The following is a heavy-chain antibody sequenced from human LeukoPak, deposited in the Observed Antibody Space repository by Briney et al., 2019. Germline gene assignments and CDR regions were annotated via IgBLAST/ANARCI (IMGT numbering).Heavy chain of an antibody. Sequence: TSETLSLTCAVYGGSFSGYYWSWIRRPPGKGLEWIGEINRSGSTNYNPSLKSRVIISVDTSKNQFSLKLSSVTAADTAVYYCARAPYGGNSYYFDYWGQGTLVTVSS. CDR3: ARAPYGGNSYYFDY. J-gene: IGHJ4*02. V-gene: IGHV4-34*01. CDR2: INRSGST. CDR1: GGSFSGYY. D-gene: IGHD4-23*01.